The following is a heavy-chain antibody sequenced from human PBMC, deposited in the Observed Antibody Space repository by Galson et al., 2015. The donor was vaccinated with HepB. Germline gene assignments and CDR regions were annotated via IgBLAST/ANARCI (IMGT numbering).Heavy chain of an antibody. CDR1: GGTFSSYA. V-gene: IGHV1-69*13. D-gene: IGHD3-16*01. CDR3: ARDGGGAYYFDY. Sequence: SVKVSCKASGGTFSSYAISWVRQAPGQGLEWMGGIIPIFGTANYAQKFQGRVTITADESTSTAYMELSSLRSEDTAVYYCARDGGGAYYFDYWGQGTLVTVSS. CDR2: IIPIFGTA. J-gene: IGHJ4*02.